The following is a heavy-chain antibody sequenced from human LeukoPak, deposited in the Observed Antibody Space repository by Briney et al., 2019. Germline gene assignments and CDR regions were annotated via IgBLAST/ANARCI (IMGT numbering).Heavy chain of an antibody. Sequence: SETLSLTCTVSGGSISSYYWSWIRQPPGKGLEWIGYTYYSGSTNYNPSLKSRVTMSVDTSKNQFSLKLSSVTAADTAVYYCARVRVIGRAMVRENYYNYYMDVWGKGTTVTISS. J-gene: IGHJ6*03. CDR1: GGSISSYY. CDR3: ARVRVIGRAMVRENYYNYYMDV. CDR2: TYYSGST. D-gene: IGHD3-10*01. V-gene: IGHV4-59*12.